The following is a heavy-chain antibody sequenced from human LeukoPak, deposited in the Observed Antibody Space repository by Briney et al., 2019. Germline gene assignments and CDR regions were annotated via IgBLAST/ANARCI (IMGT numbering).Heavy chain of an antibody. CDR1: GFTFSSYA. CDR3: ARDHGSSWPDY. CDR2: ISYDGSNK. D-gene: IGHD6-13*01. J-gene: IGHJ4*02. V-gene: IGHV3-30-3*01. Sequence: QPGRSLRLSGAASGFTFSSYAMHWVRQAPGKGLEWVAVISYDGSNKYYADSVKGRFTISRDNSKNTLYLQMNSLRAEDTAVYYCARDHGSSWPDYWGQGTLVTVSS.